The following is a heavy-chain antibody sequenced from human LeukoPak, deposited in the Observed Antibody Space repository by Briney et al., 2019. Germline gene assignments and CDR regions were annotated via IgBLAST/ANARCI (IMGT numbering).Heavy chain of an antibody. D-gene: IGHD1-26*01. CDR3: AKPVGATSVAY. J-gene: IGHJ4*02. CDR2: ISGSGGNT. Sequence: GGSLRLSCAASGVTFSSYAMNWVRQAPGKGLEWVSAISGSGGNTYYADSVKGRFTISRDNSKNTLYLQMNSLRAEDTAIYYCAKPVGATSVAYWGQGTLVTVSS. CDR1: GVTFSSYA. V-gene: IGHV3-23*01.